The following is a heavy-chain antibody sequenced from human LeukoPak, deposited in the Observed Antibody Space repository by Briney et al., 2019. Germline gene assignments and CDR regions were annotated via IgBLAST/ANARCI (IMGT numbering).Heavy chain of an antibody. V-gene: IGHV4-61*05. CDR1: GGSISSSSYY. CDR3: ARHYDGSGYWYYFDY. Sequence: PSETLSLTCTVSGGSISSSSYYWSWIRQPPGKGLEWIGYIYYSGNTNYNPSLKSRVTISVDTSKNQFSLKLSSVTVADTAVYYCARHYDGSGYWYYFDYWGQGTLVTVSS. CDR2: IYYSGNT. D-gene: IGHD3-22*01. J-gene: IGHJ4*02.